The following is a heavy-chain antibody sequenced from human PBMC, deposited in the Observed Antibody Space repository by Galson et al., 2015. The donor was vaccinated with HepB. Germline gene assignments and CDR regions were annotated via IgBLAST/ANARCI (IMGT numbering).Heavy chain of an antibody. Sequence: SLRLSCAASGFTFSNYNMNWVRQAPGKGLEWVSYISSTSGTIYYADSVKGRFTISRDNVKNSLYLQMNSLRAEDTAVYYCARDGCSWLNWFDPWGQGTLVTVSS. V-gene: IGHV3-48*01. CDR3: ARDGCSWLNWFDP. CDR1: GFTFSNYN. J-gene: IGHJ5*02. CDR2: ISSTSGTI. D-gene: IGHD6-13*01.